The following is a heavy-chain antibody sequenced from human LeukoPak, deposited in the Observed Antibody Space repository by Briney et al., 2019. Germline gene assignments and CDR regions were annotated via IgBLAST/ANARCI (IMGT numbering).Heavy chain of an antibody. Sequence: SETLSLTCTVSGGLISISTYYWGWIRQPPGKGLEWIGSIYYSGTTHYNPSLKSRVTISVDTSKNQFSLKLSSVTAADTAVYYCATRPRRHYYYGSGSYLRDWGQGTLVTVSS. V-gene: IGHV4-39*07. D-gene: IGHD3-10*01. CDR2: IYYSGTT. CDR3: ATRPRRHYYYGSGSYLRD. J-gene: IGHJ4*02. CDR1: GGLISISTYY.